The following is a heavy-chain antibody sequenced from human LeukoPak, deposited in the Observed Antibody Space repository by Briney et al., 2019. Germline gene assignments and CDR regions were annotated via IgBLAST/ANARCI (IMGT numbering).Heavy chain of an antibody. V-gene: IGHV3-30*18. CDR3: AKDWEEGAIDY. CDR1: GFTFSSYS. Sequence: GGSLRLSCAASGFTFSSYSMNWVRQAPGKGLEWVAVISYDGSNKYYADSVKGRFTISRDNSKNTLYLQMNSLRAEDTAVYYCAKDWEEGAIDYWGQGTLVTVSS. CDR2: ISYDGSNK. D-gene: IGHD1-26*01. J-gene: IGHJ4*02.